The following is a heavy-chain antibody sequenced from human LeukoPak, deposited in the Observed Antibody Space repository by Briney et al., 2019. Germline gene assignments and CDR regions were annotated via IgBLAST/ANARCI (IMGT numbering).Heavy chain of an antibody. CDR1: GGSISSYY. J-gene: IGHJ3*02. CDR3: ARQSLLRYFDWLSLYDRVDAFDI. CDR2: IYYSGST. Sequence: PSETLSLTCTVSGGSISSYYWSWIRQPPGKGLEWIGHIYYSGSTNYNPSLKSRVTISVDTSKNQFSLKLSSVTAADTAVYYCARQSLLRYFDWLSLYDRVDAFDIWGQGTMVTVSS. D-gene: IGHD3-9*01. V-gene: IGHV4-59*08.